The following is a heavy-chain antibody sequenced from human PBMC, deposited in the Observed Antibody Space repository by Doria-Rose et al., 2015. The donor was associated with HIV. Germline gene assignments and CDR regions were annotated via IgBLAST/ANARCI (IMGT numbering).Heavy chain of an antibody. D-gene: IGHD1-26*01. J-gene: IGHJ3*02. CDR3: ARRGVNGFDI. CDR1: YS. Sequence: YSMNWVRQSPGKGLEWISYISGTSGTIHYADSVKGRFTISRDNAKNSLYLQMNSLRDEDTAVYYCARRGVNGFDIWGQGTMVTVSS. V-gene: IGHV3-48*02. CDR2: ISGTSGTI.